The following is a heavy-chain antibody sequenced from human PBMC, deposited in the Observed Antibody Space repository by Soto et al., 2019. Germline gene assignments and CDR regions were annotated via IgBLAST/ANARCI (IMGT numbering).Heavy chain of an antibody. CDR3: ARDPNVVVTATHYYYYYGMDV. CDR1: GFTFSSYW. V-gene: IGHV3-7*01. J-gene: IGHJ6*02. D-gene: IGHD2-21*02. Sequence: PGGSLRLSCAASGFTFSSYWMSWVRQAPGKGLEGVANIKQDGSEKYYVDSVKGRFTISRDNAKNSLYLQMNRLRAEDTAVYYCARDPNVVVTATHYYYYYGMDVWGQGTTVTVSS. CDR2: IKQDGSEK.